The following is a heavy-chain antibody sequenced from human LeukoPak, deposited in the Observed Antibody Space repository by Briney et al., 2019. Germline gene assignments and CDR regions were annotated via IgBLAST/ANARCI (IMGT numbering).Heavy chain of an antibody. V-gene: IGHV3-30*04. CDR1: GFTFSSYA. CDR3: ARDAPYSSSWYGIFDY. D-gene: IGHD6-13*01. Sequence: PGGSLRLSCAASGFTFSSYAMHWVRQAPGKGLEWVAVISYDGSNKYYADSVKGRFTISRDNSKNTLYLQMNSLRAEDTAVYYCARDAPYSSSWYGIFDYWGRGTLVTVSS. J-gene: IGHJ4*02. CDR2: ISYDGSNK.